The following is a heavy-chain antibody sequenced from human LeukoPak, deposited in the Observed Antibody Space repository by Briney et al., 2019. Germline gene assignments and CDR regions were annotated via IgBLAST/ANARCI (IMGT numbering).Heavy chain of an antibody. J-gene: IGHJ3*02. CDR2: IYWNDDK. CDR1: GFSLSTSGVG. CDR3: AHRLSYYDSSWVLGAFDI. V-gene: IGHV2-5*01. D-gene: IGHD3-22*01. Sequence: SGPTLVNPTQTLTLTCTFSGFSLSTSGVGVGWIRQPPGKALEWLALIYWNDDKRYSPSLKSRLTITKDTSKNQVVLTMTNMDPVDTATYYCAHRLSYYDSSWVLGAFDIWGQGTMVAVSS.